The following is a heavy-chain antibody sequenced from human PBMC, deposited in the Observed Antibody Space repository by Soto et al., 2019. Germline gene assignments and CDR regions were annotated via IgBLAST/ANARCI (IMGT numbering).Heavy chain of an antibody. CDR1: GYTFTDYY. CDR3: ARGSKFNYYNGNGYYPREF. CDR2: IKPNSGAT. D-gene: IGHD3-22*01. J-gene: IGHJ4*02. Sequence: GAAVPDSCQATGYTFTDYYMHGVRQAPGQGLEWMGWIKPNSGATNYAQKIQGRVTMTRDTSIRTAYMELSSLTSDDAAVYYCARGSKFNYYNGNGYYPREFWGQGTLVTVSS. V-gene: IGHV1-2*02.